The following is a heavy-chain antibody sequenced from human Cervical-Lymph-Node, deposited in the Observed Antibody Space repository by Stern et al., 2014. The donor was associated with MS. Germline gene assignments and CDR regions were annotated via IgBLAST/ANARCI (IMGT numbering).Heavy chain of an antibody. D-gene: IGHD2-8*02. CDR2: IDTGNGRT. J-gene: IGHJ6*02. CDR1: GYTFTSYA. Sequence: VQLLESGAEVTKPGASVEVSCKTSGYTFTSYAIHWVRQAPGQGLEGVGGIDTGNGRTEFSQQFQGRVTFTRDTPASTVNMELSSLRPEDTAVYFCTRVYWSPYGMDVWGQGTTVIVSS. CDR3: TRVYWSPYGMDV. V-gene: IGHV1-3*04.